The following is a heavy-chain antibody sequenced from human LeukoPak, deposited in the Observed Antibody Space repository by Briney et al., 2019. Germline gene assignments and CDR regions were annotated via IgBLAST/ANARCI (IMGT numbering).Heavy chain of an antibody. CDR3: ATWGDFGRGYDGGY. Sequence: PGGSLRLSCAASGFTFNNAWMSWVRQAPGKGLEWIGRIKSKIDGGTTDYAAPVKGRFSITREDSKNTVYLQTNSLKTEAAAVYYCATWGDFGRGYDGGYWGQGTLVTVSS. J-gene: IGHJ4*02. D-gene: IGHD3-3*01. CDR1: GFTFNNAW. V-gene: IGHV3-15*01. CDR2: IKSKIDGGTT.